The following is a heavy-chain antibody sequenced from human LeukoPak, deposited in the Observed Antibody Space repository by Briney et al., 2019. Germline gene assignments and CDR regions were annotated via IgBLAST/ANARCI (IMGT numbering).Heavy chain of an antibody. CDR2: MSYDGSNR. CDR1: GLTFSSYA. CDR3: AREMDFWSGNMDV. V-gene: IGHV3-30*04. Sequence: PGGSLRLSCAASGLTFSSYAMHWVRQAPGKGLEWVAVMSYDGSNRYYGADSVKGRFTISRDNPKNTLYLQMNSLRAEDTAVYYCAREMDFWSGNMDVWGKGTTVTVSS. J-gene: IGHJ6*03. D-gene: IGHD3-3*01.